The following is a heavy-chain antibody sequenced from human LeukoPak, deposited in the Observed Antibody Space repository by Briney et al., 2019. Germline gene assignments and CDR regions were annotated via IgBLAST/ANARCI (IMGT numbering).Heavy chain of an antibody. CDR2: STSDGSST. CDR1: GFTFSRHW. J-gene: IGHJ4*02. CDR3: ASDTVDTAVGIDY. Sequence: PGGSLRLSCAASGFTFSRHWMHWVRQAPGKGLVLVSRSTSDGSSTNYADSVKGRFTISRDNAKNTLYLQMNSLRAEDTAVYYCASDTVDTAVGIDYWGQGTLVTVSS. V-gene: IGHV3-74*01. D-gene: IGHD5-18*01.